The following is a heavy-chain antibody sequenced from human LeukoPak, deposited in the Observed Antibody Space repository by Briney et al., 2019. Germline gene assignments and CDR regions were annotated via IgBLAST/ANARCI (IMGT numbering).Heavy chain of an antibody. CDR1: GYSISSGYY. V-gene: IGHV4-38-2*02. CDR2: IYHSGST. CDR3: ARLASSSSWLDYYYYYYMDV. D-gene: IGHD6-13*01. Sequence: PSETLSLTCTVSGYSISSGYYWGWIRPPPGKGLEWIGSIYHSGSTYYNPSLKSRVTISVDTSKNQFSLKLSSVTAADTAVYYCARLASSSSWLDYYYYYYMDVWGKGTTVTISS. J-gene: IGHJ6*03.